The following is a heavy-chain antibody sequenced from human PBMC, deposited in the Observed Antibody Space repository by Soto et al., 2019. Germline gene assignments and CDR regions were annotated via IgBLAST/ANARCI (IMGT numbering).Heavy chain of an antibody. J-gene: IGHJ5*02. CDR1: GYTFTGYY. D-gene: IGHD2-2*01. Sequence: QVQLVQSGAEVKKPGASVKVSCKASGYTFTGYYMHWVRQAPGQGLEWMGWINPNSGGTNYAQKFQGRGTMSRDTSISTAYMELSRLRSDDTAVYYCAREGYCSSTSCSYNWFDPWGQGTLVTVSS. CDR3: AREGYCSSTSCSYNWFDP. V-gene: IGHV1-2*02. CDR2: INPNSGGT.